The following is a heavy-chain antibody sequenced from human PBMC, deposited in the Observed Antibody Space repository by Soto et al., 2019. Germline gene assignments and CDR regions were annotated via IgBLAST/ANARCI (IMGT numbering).Heavy chain of an antibody. Sequence: SETLSLTCTVSGGSMSSYYWSWIRQPPGKGLEWLAYIYSTGSTDYNPSLRSRVTISQDTSKNQFSLKLTSVTAADTAVYYCARLRPYTSLTIDYWGKGTLVTVSS. J-gene: IGHJ4*02. CDR3: ARLRPYTSLTIDY. CDR2: IYSTGST. V-gene: IGHV4-59*08. D-gene: IGHD3-16*01. CDR1: GGSMSSYY.